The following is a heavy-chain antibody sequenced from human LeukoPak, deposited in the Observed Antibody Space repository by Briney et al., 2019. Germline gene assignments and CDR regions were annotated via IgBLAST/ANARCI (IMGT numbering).Heavy chain of an antibody. CDR1: GGSISSGSYY. Sequence: PSETLSLTCTVSGGSISSGSYYWGWIRQPPGKGLEWIGSIYYSGTAYYNPSLKSRVTISVGTSKKQFSLKLSSVTAADTAVYYCAREGYYFYAFDIWGQGTMVTVSS. J-gene: IGHJ3*02. D-gene: IGHD3-10*01. CDR2: IYYSGTA. CDR3: AREGYYFYAFDI. V-gene: IGHV4-39*07.